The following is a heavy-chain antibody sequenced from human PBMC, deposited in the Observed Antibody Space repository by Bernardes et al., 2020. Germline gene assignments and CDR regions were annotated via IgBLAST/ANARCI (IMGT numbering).Heavy chain of an antibody. CDR3: AKGSTPAVYYGSGSGVDY. CDR2: ISGSGGST. V-gene: IGHV3-23*01. CDR1: GFTFSSYA. J-gene: IGHJ4*02. Sequence: GGSLRLSCAASGFTFSSYAMSWVRQAPGKGLEWVSAISGSGGSTYYADSVKGRFTISRDNSKNTLYLQMNSLRAEDTAVYYCAKGSTPAVYYGSGSGVDYWGQGTLVTVSS. D-gene: IGHD3-10*01.